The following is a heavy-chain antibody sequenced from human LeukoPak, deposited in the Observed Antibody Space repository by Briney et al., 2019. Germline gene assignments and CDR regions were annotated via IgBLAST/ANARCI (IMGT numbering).Heavy chain of an antibody. J-gene: IGHJ3*02. CDR1: GGSISSNSYY. Sequence: SETLSLTCTVSGGSISSNSYYWGWIRQPPGKGLEWIGNIYYSGSTYYNPSLKSRVTISVDTSKNQFSLKLSSVTAADTAVYYCARSYKYGDYEHAFDIWGQGTMVTVSS. CDR3: ARSYKYGDYEHAFDI. CDR2: IYYSGST. D-gene: IGHD4-17*01. V-gene: IGHV4-39*07.